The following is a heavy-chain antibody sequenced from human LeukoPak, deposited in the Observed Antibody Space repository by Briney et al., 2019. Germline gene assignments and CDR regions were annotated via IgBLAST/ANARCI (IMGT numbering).Heavy chain of an antibody. J-gene: IGHJ4*02. CDR3: AEGVGSAIDY. Sequence: PGGSLRLSCAASGFTFSSYWMSWVRQAPGKGLEWVANIKQDGSEKFYVDSVKGRFIISRDNAKNSLYLQMNSLRAEDTAVYYCAEGVGSAIDYWGQGTLVTVSS. D-gene: IGHD2-21*02. CDR2: IKQDGSEK. V-gene: IGHV3-7*01. CDR1: GFTFSSYW.